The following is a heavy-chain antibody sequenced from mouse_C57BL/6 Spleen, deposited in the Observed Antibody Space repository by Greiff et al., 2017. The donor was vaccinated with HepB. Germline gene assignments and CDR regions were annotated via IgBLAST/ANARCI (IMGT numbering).Heavy chain of an antibody. CDR1: GYTFTDYY. D-gene: IGHD1-1*01. Sequence: EVQLQQSGPVLVKPGASVKMSCKASGYTFTDYYMNWVKQSHGKSLEWIGVINPYNGGTSYNQKFKGKATLTVDKSSSTAYMELNSLTSEDSAVYYCARSPYGSSYGDYWGQGTSVTVSS. CDR3: ARSPYGSSYGDY. V-gene: IGHV1-19*01. J-gene: IGHJ4*01. CDR2: INPYNGGT.